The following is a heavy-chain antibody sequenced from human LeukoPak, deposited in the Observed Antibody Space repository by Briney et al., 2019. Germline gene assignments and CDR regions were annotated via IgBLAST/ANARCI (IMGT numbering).Heavy chain of an antibody. CDR3: ARGCGYSCPFDI. CDR2: IYSGGST. V-gene: IGHV3-66*01. D-gene: IGHD3-22*01. CDR1: GFTFSTYW. Sequence: GGSLRLSCAASGFTFSTYWMTWVRQAPGKGLEWVSVIYSGGSTYYADSVKGRFTISRDNSKNTLYLQMNSLRAEATAVYYCARGCGYSCPFDIWGQGTMVTVSS. J-gene: IGHJ3*02.